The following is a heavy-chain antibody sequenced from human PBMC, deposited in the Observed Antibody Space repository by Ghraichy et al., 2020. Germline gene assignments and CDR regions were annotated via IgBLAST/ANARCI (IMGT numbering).Heavy chain of an antibody. V-gene: IGHV3-11*06. CDR2: ISSSSSYT. CDR1: GFTFSDYY. CDR3: ASTNGERSSSSFDY. D-gene: IGHD6-6*01. Sequence: GGSLRLSCAASGFTFSDYYMSWIRQAPGKGLEWVSYISSSSSYTNYADSVKGRFTISRDNAKNSLYLQMNSLRAEDTAVYYCASTNGERSSSSFDYWGQGTLVTVSS. J-gene: IGHJ4*02.